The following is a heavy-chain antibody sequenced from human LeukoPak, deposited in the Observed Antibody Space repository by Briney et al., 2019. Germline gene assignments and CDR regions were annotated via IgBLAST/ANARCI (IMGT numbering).Heavy chain of an antibody. J-gene: IGHJ4*02. CDR2: IYHSGRT. CDR1: GFTVSSNS. D-gene: IGHD3-10*01. CDR3: ARHCMVRGRIFDY. Sequence: GSLRLSCTVSGFTVSSNSMSWIRQPPGKGLEWIGSIYHSGRTFYNPSLKSRVTISVDTSKNQFSLKLSSVTAADTAVYYCARHCMVRGRIFDYWGQGTLVTVSS. V-gene: IGHV4-38-2*02.